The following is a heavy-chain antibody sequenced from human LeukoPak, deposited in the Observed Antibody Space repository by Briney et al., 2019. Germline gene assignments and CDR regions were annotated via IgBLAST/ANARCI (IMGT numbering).Heavy chain of an antibody. V-gene: IGHV3-23*01. CDR3: AKGVDY. CDR2: ISGSGGNT. CDR1: GFTFSSFA. Sequence: GGSLRLSCAASGFTFSSFAMSWVRQAPGKGLEWCSAISGSGGNTYYAASVKGRFTISRDNSKTTLYLQMNSLRAEDTGVYYCAKGVDYWGQGTLVTVSS. D-gene: IGHD2-8*01. J-gene: IGHJ4*02.